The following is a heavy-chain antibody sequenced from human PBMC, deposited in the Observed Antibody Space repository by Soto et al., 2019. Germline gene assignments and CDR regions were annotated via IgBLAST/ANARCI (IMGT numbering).Heavy chain of an antibody. CDR2: MEDSGST. V-gene: IGHV4-31*03. Sequence: SETLSRTCTVSGDSISSGTYYWSWVRQHPGKGLEWIGHMEDSGSTYYNPSLKGRVTILVDTSKNQLSLKLSSMTAADTAVYYCAPAGRTNYFDYWGQGTLVTVSS. CDR3: APAGRTNYFDY. J-gene: IGHJ4*02. D-gene: IGHD1-1*01. CDR1: GDSISSGTYY.